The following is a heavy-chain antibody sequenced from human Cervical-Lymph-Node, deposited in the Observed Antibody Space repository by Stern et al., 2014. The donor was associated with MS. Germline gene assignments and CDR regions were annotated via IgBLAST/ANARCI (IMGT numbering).Heavy chain of an antibody. Sequence: VQLVESGPGLVKPSETLSLTCTVSGYSFSSEYYWGWIRQTPGKGLEWIGSIYHSGYTSYNPSLKRRVTMSVDTSKNQFSLSLTFVTAADTAVYYCARDSYSDYAETTFDYWGQGILVTVSS. D-gene: IGHD4-11*01. CDR1: GYSFSSEYY. V-gene: IGHV4-38-2*02. J-gene: IGHJ4*02. CDR2: IYHSGYT. CDR3: ARDSYSDYAETTFDY.